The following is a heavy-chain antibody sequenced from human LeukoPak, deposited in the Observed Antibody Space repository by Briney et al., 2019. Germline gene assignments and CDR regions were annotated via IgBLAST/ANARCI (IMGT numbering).Heavy chain of an antibody. V-gene: IGHV4-30-4*01. CDR2: IYYSGST. Sequence: SQTLSLTCTVSGSSISSGDYYWSWIRQPPGKGLEWIGYIYYSGSTYYNPSLKSRVTISVDTSKNQFSLKLSSVTAADTAVYYCARVLDTAMVGWYFDLWGRGTLVTVSS. CDR3: ARVLDTAMVGWYFDL. D-gene: IGHD5-18*01. CDR1: GSSISSGDYY. J-gene: IGHJ2*01.